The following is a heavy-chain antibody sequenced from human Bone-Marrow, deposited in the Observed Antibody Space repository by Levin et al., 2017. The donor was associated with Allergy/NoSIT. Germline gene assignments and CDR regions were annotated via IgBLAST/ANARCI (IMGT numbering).Heavy chain of an antibody. CDR1: GFTFSSYS. CDR2: ISSSSSYI. V-gene: IGHV3-21*01. D-gene: IGHD4-17*01. J-gene: IGHJ4*02. CDR3: ARGINDYGDYVVDY. Sequence: GGSLRLSCAASGFTFSSYSMNWVRQAPGKGLEWVSSISSSSSYIYYADSVKGRFTISRDNAKNSLYLQMNSLRAEDTAVYYCARGINDYGDYVVDYWGQGTLVTVSS.